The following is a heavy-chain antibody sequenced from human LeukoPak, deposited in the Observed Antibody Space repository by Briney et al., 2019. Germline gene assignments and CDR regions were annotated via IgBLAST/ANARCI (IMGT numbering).Heavy chain of an antibody. V-gene: IGHV4-4*02. CDR1: GGVISSSNW. CDR2: IYHSGST. J-gene: IGHJ4*02. D-gene: IGHD6-19*01. Sequence: SETLTLTCAVSGGVISSSNWWSWVRQPPGKGLEWIGEIYHSGSTNYNPSLKSRVTISVDKSKNQFSLKLSSVTAADTAVYHCARGVPVAGLDFWGQGTLVTVSS. CDR3: ARGVPVAGLDF.